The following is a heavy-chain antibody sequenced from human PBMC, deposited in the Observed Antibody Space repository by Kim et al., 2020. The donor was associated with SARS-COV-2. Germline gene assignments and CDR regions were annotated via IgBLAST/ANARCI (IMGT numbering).Heavy chain of an antibody. CDR2: INPSGGST. D-gene: IGHD2-2*01. Sequence: ASVKVSCKASGYTFTSYYMHWVRQAPGQGLEWMGIINPSGGSTSYAQKFQGRVTMTRDTSTSTVYMELSSLRSEDTAVYYCAREERPAASYYYGMDVWGQGTTVTVSS. J-gene: IGHJ6*02. V-gene: IGHV1-46*01. CDR1: GYTFTSYY. CDR3: AREERPAASYYYGMDV.